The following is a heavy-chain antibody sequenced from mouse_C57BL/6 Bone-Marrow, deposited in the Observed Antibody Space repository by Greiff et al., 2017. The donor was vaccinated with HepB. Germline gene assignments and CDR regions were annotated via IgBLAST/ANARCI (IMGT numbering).Heavy chain of an antibody. CDR1: GFNIKDDY. CDR2: IDPENGDT. J-gene: IGHJ2*01. D-gene: IGHD1-1*01. V-gene: IGHV14-4*01. Sequence: EVQLQQSGAELVRPGASVKLSCTASGFNIKDDYMHWVKRRPEQGLEWIGWIDPENGDTEYASKFQGKATITADTSSNPSYLPLSILASEDTAVYYCTTRGYYYGSSYGYWGQGTTLTVSS. CDR3: TTRGYYYGSSYGY.